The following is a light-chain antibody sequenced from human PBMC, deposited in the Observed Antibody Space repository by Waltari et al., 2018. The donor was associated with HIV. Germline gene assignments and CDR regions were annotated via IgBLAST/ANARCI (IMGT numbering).Light chain of an antibody. CDR3: QQYGTSFT. V-gene: IGKV3-20*01. Sequence: EIVLTQSPGTLSLSPGERATLSCRASQSVSTNYLAWYQQKPGQAPRLRIYGASSRATGIPDRFSGSGSGTDFTLTISRLEPEDFAVYYCQQYGTSFTFGPGTKVDIK. CDR1: QSVSTNY. CDR2: GAS. J-gene: IGKJ3*01.